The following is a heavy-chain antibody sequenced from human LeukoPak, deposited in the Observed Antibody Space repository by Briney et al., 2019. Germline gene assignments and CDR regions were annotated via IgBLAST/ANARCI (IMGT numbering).Heavy chain of an antibody. CDR2: LYSGGNT. Sequence: GGSLRLSCAASGFTFSTYSMNWVRQAPGKGLEWVSVLYSGGNTYYADSVKGRFTISRNDSKNTVYLQMNSLRAEDTAVYYCARDLGYSGYDDAFDIWGQGTMVTVSS. D-gene: IGHD5-12*01. CDR1: GFTFSTYS. CDR3: ARDLGYSGYDDAFDI. V-gene: IGHV3-66*01. J-gene: IGHJ3*02.